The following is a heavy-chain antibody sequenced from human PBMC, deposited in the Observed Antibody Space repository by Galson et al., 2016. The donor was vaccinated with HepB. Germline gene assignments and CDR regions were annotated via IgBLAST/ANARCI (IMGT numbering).Heavy chain of an antibody. Sequence: SLRLSCAASGFIFSKYVMSSVRQAPGKGLEWVSVTSDSGHSTYYADSVKGRFTISRDNSKNTLYLQMNSLRVEDTAVYYCARASGYSNTWFYFDSWGQGTRVTVSS. CDR2: TSDSGHST. CDR3: ARASGYSNTWFYFDS. CDR1: GFIFSKYV. D-gene: IGHD6-13*01. J-gene: IGHJ4*02. V-gene: IGHV3-23*01.